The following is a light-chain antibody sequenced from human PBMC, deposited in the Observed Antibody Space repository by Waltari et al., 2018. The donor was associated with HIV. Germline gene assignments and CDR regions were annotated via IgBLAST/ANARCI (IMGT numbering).Light chain of an antibody. J-gene: IGKJ2*01. CDR3: QHYDDWPFT. Sequence: EIVLTQSPATLSVSPGERVTLSCRASQGISANLAWYQQKPGQAPRLLIYGASTRATGIPARFSGSGSGTEFTLTISSLQSEDFAVYHCQHYDDWPFTFGQGTKLDIK. CDR2: GAS. V-gene: IGKV3-15*01. CDR1: QGISAN.